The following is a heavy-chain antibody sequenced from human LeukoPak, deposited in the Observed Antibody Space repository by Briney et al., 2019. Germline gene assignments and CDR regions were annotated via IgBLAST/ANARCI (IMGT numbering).Heavy chain of an antibody. CDR1: GGSISSSSYY. Sequence: PSETLSLTCTVSGGSISSSSYYWGWIRQPPGKGLEWIGSIYYSGSTYYNPTLKIRVTISVDTYKNQFSLKLSSVTAADTAVYYCARGYYYDSSGYGRYWFDPWGQGTLVTVSS. CDR3: ARGYYYDSSGYGRYWFDP. J-gene: IGHJ5*02. CDR2: IYYSGST. V-gene: IGHV4-39*07. D-gene: IGHD3-22*01.